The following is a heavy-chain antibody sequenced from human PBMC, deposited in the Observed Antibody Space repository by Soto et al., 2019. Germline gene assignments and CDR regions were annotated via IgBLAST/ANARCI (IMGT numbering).Heavy chain of an antibody. Sequence: SETLSLTFAVSGGSISSSNWWSWVRQPPGKGLEWIGEIYHSGRTNYNPSIKSRVTISVDKSKKQFSLKLSSVTAADTAVYYCARAIRYYFHYGMYXWGQVTSVTVS. CDR3: ARAIRYYFHYGMYX. J-gene: IGHJ6*02. CDR2: IYHSGRT. V-gene: IGHV4-4*02. CDR1: GGSISSSNW.